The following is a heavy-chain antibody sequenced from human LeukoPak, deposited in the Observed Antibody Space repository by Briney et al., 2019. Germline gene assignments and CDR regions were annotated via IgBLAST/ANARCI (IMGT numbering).Heavy chain of an antibody. CDR3: AGSGGAALDY. CDR1: AFTFRTYW. V-gene: IGHV3-66*01. D-gene: IGHD6-6*01. Sequence: PGGSLRLSCAASAFTFRTYWMSWVRQAPGKGLEWASVIYSGGSTYYAGSVEDRFTVSRDISKNTLYLQMNNLRAEDTAVYFCAGSGGAALDYWGQGTLVTVSS. CDR2: IYSGGST. J-gene: IGHJ4*02.